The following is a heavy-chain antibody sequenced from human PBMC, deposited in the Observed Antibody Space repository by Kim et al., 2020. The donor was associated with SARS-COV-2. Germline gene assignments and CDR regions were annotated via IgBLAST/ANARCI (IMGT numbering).Heavy chain of an antibody. CDR2: ISSSSSYI. CDR3: ARDFYDYVWGSYRQTSPNEY. CDR1: GFTFSSYS. D-gene: IGHD3-16*02. J-gene: IGHJ4*02. Sequence: GGSLRLSCAASGFTFSSYSMNWVRQAPGKGLEWVSSISSSSSYIYYADSVKGRFTISRDNAKNSLYLQMNSLRAEDTAVYYCARDFYDYVWGSYRQTSPNEYWGQGTPVTVAS. V-gene: IGHV3-21*01.